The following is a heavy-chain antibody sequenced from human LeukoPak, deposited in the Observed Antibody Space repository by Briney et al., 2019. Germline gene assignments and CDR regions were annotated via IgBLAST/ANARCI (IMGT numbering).Heavy chain of an antibody. J-gene: IGHJ4*02. CDR3: AGDWADSGSDY. CDR2: IWYDGSKQ. CDR1: GFTFSSFG. Sequence: GGSLRLSCAASGFTFSSFGIHWVRQAPGKGLEWVALIWYDGSKQYYADSVKGRFTISRDNSKSTVYLQMNSLRAEDTAVYFCAGDWADSGSDYWGQGTLVIVSS. V-gene: IGHV3-33*01. D-gene: IGHD5-12*01.